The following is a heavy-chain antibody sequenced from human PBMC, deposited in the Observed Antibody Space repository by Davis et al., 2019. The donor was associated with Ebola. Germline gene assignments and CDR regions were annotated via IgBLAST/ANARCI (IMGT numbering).Heavy chain of an antibody. Sequence: GESLKISCAASGFTFSSYWMHWVRQAPGKGLVWVSRINSDGSSTSYADSVKGRFTISRDNAKNTLYLQMNSLRAEDTAVYYCARVKWELPSFDYWGQGTLVTVSS. CDR3: ARVKWELPSFDY. J-gene: IGHJ4*02. CDR2: INSDGSST. CDR1: GFTFSSYW. V-gene: IGHV3-74*01. D-gene: IGHD1-26*01.